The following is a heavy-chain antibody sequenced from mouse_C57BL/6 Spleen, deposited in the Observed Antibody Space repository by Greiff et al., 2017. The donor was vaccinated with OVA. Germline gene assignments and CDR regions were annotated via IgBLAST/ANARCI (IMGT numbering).Heavy chain of an antibody. J-gene: IGHJ3*01. Sequence: VQLQQPGAELVKPGASVKLSCKASGYTFTSYWMHWVKQRPGQGLEWIGMIHPNSGSTNYNEKFKSKATLTVDKSSSTAYMQLSSLTSEDSAVYYCARLNDYGDSSYWGQGTLVTVSA. D-gene: IGHD2-4*01. CDR3: ARLNDYGDSSY. CDR1: GYTFTSYW. V-gene: IGHV1-64*01. CDR2: IHPNSGST.